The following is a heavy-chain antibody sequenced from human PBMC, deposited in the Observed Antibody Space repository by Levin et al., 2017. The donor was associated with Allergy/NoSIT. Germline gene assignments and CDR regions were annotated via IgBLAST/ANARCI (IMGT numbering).Heavy chain of an antibody. J-gene: IGHJ4*02. CDR2: ISGSGGST. CDR1: AFTFSSYA. CDR3: AMLAVAGPVQIPN. Sequence: HPGGSLRLSCAASAFTFSSYAMSWVRQAPGKGLEWVSSISGSGGSTYYADSVKGRFTISRDISKNTLFLQMNSLRAEDTAVYYCAMLAVAGPVQIPNWGQGTLVTVSS. D-gene: IGHD6-19*01. V-gene: IGHV3-23*01.